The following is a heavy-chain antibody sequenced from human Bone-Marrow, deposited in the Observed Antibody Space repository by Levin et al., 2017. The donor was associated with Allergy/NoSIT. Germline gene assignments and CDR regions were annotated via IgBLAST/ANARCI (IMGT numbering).Heavy chain of an antibody. V-gene: IGHV4-39*02. CDR1: GGSISGSSYY. CDR3: ARPGTHDGLDAFDI. Sequence: SQTLSLTCTVSGGSISGSSYYWGWIRQPPGKGLEWIGSIYYSGSTYYNPSLKSRVMISVDTSKNHFSLKVYSVTAADTAVYYCARPGTHDGLDAFDIWGQGTMVTVSS. CDR2: IYYSGST. J-gene: IGHJ3*02. D-gene: IGHD1-14*01.